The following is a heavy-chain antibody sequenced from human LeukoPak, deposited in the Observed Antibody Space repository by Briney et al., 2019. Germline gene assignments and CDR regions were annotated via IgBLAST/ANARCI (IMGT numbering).Heavy chain of an antibody. D-gene: IGHD3-22*01. CDR3: ARGRGYYDSSGYYYEMYYFDY. CDR1: GFTFRSYT. V-gene: IGHV3-21*01. J-gene: IGHJ4*02. CDR2: ISSNSRYI. Sequence: GGSLRLSCAASGFTFRSYTMNWVRQAPGKGLEWVSSISSNSRYIYYADSVKGRFTISRDNAKNSLYLQMNSLRAEDTAVYYRARGRGYYDSSGYYYEMYYFDYWGQGTLVTVSS.